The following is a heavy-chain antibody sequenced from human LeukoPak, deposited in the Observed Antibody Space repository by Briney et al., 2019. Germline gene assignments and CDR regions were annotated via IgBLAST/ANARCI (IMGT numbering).Heavy chain of an antibody. Sequence: SETLSLTSTVSVDSISNDSWSWLRQPPGKGLEWIGYIYYTGSTNYNPSFKSRVTISVDTSKNQFSLKLSSVTAADTAVYYCAARRAYYIVYWGQGTLVTVSS. J-gene: IGHJ4*02. V-gene: IGHV4-59*01. CDR2: IYYTGST. CDR1: VDSISNDS. CDR3: AARRAYYIVY.